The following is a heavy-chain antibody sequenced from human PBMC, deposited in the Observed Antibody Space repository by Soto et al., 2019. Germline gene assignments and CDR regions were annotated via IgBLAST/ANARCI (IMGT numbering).Heavy chain of an antibody. CDR2: SYYSGST. Sequence: PSETLSLTCIVSGGSMTSFYWSWIRQPPGKGLEYIGFSYYSGSTDYTPSFRSRATLSVDRSNNQFSLTLNSLTAADTAVYYCTRGGWYIDLWGRGTLVTVSS. CDR1: GGSMTSFY. V-gene: IGHV4-59*01. J-gene: IGHJ4*02. CDR3: TRGGWYIDL.